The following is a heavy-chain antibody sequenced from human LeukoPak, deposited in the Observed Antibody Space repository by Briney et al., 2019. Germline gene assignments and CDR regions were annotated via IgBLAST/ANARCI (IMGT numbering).Heavy chain of an antibody. D-gene: IGHD6-19*01. V-gene: IGHV1-69*13. Sequence: SVKVSCKASGGTFSSYAISWVRQAPGQGLQWMGEIIPPFGTRNYAQKFQGRLTITADESTTTAYMDLSSLRSEDTAVYYCARARYSSGWYGGFPWGQGTLVTVSS. CDR2: IIPPFGTR. CDR1: GGTFSSYA. CDR3: ARARYSSGWYGGFP. J-gene: IGHJ5*02.